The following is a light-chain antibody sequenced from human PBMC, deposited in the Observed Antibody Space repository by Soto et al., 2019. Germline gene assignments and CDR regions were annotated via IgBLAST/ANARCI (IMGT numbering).Light chain of an antibody. CDR3: QQYNNWPFT. V-gene: IGKV3-15*01. CDR2: SAS. CDR1: QSINRK. J-gene: IGKJ3*01. Sequence: EIVMTQSPATLSVSPGERATLSCRASQSINRKLAWYQQKPGQAPRLLIYSASARATGVPVRFSGSGSGTEFTLTISSLRSEDFAVYYCQQYNNWPFTFGPGTKVDV.